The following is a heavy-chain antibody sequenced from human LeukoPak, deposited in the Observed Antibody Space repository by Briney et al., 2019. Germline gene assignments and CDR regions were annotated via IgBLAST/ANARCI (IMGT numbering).Heavy chain of an antibody. Sequence: SETLSLTCAVYGGSFSGYYWSWIRQHPAKGLEWIGYIYYSGSTYYNPSLKSRVTISVDTSKNQFSLKLSSVTAADTAVYYCASDYYDSSGVLFDYWGQGTLVTVSS. D-gene: IGHD3-22*01. CDR2: IYYSGST. J-gene: IGHJ4*02. V-gene: IGHV4-31*11. CDR1: GGSFSGYY. CDR3: ASDYYDSSGVLFDY.